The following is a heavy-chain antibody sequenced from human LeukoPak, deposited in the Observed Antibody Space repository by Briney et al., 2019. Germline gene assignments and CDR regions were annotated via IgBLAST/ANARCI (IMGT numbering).Heavy chain of an antibody. D-gene: IGHD2-2*01. J-gene: IGHJ4*02. CDR3: ARWVCSSTSCYYFDY. V-gene: IGHV3-21*01. Sequence: GGSLRLSCAASGFTFSNYWMNWVRQAPGKGLEWVSSISNSSTYIYYADSVKGRFTISRDNVQNSLSLQMNSLRAEDTAVYYCARWVCSSTSCYYFDYWGQGSLVVVSS. CDR1: GFTFSNYW. CDR2: ISNSSTYI.